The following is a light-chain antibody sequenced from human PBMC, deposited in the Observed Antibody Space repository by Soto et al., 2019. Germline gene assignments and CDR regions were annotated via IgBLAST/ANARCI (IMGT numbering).Light chain of an antibody. CDR3: MQPLQSWT. CDR1: QSLLHSNGYNY. Sequence: DILMTQSPLSLSVTPGEPAPISCRSSQSLLHSNGYNYVDWYLQKPGQSPQLLIYLGSNRAPGVPDRFSGSGSGTDFTLKISRVEAEDVGIYYCMQPLQSWTFGQGTKVDIK. V-gene: IGKV2-28*01. J-gene: IGKJ1*01. CDR2: LGS.